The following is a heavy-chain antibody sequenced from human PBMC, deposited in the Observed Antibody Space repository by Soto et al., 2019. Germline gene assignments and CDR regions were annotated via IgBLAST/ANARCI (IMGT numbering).Heavy chain of an antibody. CDR3: ARDKADSSGYYLDY. Sequence: QVQLVESGGGVVQPGRSLRLSCAASGFTFSSYAMHWVRQAPGKGLEWVAVISYDGSNKYYADSVKGRFTISRDNSKNTLYLQMNSLRAEDTAVYYCARDKADSSGYYLDYWGRGTLVTVSS. J-gene: IGHJ4*02. V-gene: IGHV3-30-3*01. CDR1: GFTFSSYA. D-gene: IGHD3-22*01. CDR2: ISYDGSNK.